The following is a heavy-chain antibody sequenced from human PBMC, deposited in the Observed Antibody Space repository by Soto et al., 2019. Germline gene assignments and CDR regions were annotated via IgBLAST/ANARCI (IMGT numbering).Heavy chain of an antibody. D-gene: IGHD6-13*01. J-gene: IGHJ4*02. CDR3: ARVPRGAWYSQSLY. CDR1: GYTFTSYG. CDR2: ISAYNGNT. Sequence: QVQLVQSGAEAKKPGASVKVSCKASGYTFTSYGISWVRQAPGQGLEWMGWISAYNGNTNIAPKLQGRVTMTTDTSTSTAYMELRSLRSDDTAVYYCARVPRGAWYSQSLYWGQGSLVTVSS. V-gene: IGHV1-18*04.